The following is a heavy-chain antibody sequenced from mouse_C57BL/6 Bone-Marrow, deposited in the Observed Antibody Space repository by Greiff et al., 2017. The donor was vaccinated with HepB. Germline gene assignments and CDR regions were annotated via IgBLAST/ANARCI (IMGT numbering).Heavy chain of an antibody. V-gene: IGHV1-64*01. D-gene: IGHD2-1*01. CDR2: IHPNSGST. CDR1: GYTFTSYW. CDR3: ARFYYGNYTWFAY. Sequence: VQLQQPGAELVKPGASVKLSCKASGYTFTSYWMHWVKQRPGQGLEWIGMIHPNSGSTNYNEKFKSKATLTVDKSSSTAYMQLSSLTSEDSAVYYCARFYYGNYTWFAYWGQGTLVTVSA. J-gene: IGHJ3*01.